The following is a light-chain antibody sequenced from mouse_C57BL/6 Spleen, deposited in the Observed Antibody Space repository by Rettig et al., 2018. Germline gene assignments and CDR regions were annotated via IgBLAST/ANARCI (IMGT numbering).Light chain of an antibody. V-gene: IGKV12-46*01. J-gene: IGKJ5*01. CDR2: AAT. CDR3: QHFWGTPLT. CDR1: ENIYSN. Sequence: VTITCRASENIYSNLAWYQQKQGKSPQLLVYAATNLADGVPSRFSGSGSGTQYSLKINSLQSEDFGSYYCQHFWGTPLTFGAGTKLELK.